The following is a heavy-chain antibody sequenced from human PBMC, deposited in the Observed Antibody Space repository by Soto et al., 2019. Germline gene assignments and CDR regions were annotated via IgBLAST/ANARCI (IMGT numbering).Heavy chain of an antibody. CDR1: GFTFSSYA. CDR3: AKAPRVSGDLPSLDY. V-gene: IGHV3-23*01. D-gene: IGHD3-10*01. J-gene: IGHJ4*02. CDR2: ISGGGGGT. Sequence: GGSLRLSCAASGFTFSSYAMSWVRQAPGKGLEWVSAISGGGGGTYYADSVKGRFTISRDNSKNTLYLQMNSLSAEDTAVYYCAKAPRVSGDLPSLDYWGQGTLVTVSS.